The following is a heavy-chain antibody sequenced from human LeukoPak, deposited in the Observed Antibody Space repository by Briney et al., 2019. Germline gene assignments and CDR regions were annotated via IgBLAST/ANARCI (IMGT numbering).Heavy chain of an antibody. CDR3: ATRRGFELFFDL. V-gene: IGHV4-59*01. CDR2: IYYSGST. J-gene: IGHJ4*02. D-gene: IGHD3-10*01. Sequence: SETLSLTCAVSGVSISSYYWSWIRQPPGKGLEWIGYIYYSGSTNYNPSLKSRVTISVDTSKNQFSLKLSSVTAADTAVYFCATRRGFELFFDLWGQGTRVTVSS. CDR1: GVSISSYY.